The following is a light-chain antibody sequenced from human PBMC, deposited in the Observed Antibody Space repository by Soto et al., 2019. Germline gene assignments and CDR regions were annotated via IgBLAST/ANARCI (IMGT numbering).Light chain of an antibody. CDR3: QQSYSTPPT. CDR2: AAS. J-gene: IGKJ5*01. CDR1: QGISSY. V-gene: IGKV1-8*01. Sequence: AIRMTQSPSSFSASTGDRVTITCRASQGISSYLAWYQQKPGKAPKLLISAASTLQSGVPSRFSGSGSGTDFTLTISSLQPEDFATYYCQQSYSTPPTFGQGTRLEIK.